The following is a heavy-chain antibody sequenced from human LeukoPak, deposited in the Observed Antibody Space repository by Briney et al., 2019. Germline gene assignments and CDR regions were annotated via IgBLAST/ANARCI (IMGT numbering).Heavy chain of an antibody. V-gene: IGHV3-48*01. J-gene: IGHJ5*02. CDR3: AREGIIRQGGRNWFDP. D-gene: IGHD2-15*01. CDR1: GFTFTTHN. Sequence: PGGSLRLSCAAYGFTFTTHNMDWVRQAPGKGLEWVSFISSDSGLIYYADSVKGRFTISRDNAKNSLYLQMNSLTAEDTAVYFCAREGIIRQGGRNWFDPWGQGTLVTVSS. CDR2: ISSDSGLI.